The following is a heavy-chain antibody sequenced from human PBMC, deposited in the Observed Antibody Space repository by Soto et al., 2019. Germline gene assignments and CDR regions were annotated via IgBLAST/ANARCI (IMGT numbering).Heavy chain of an antibody. CDR2: ISYDGSNK. J-gene: IGHJ4*02. CDR3: AKDRFIAARLRSGSFFDY. V-gene: IGHV3-30*18. Sequence: GGSLRLSCAASGFTFSSYGIHWVRQAPGKGLEWVAVISYDGSNKYYADSVKGRFTISRDNSKNTLYLQMNSLRAEDTAVYYCAKDRFIAARLRSGSFFDYWGQGTLVTVSS. D-gene: IGHD6-6*01. CDR1: GFTFSSYG.